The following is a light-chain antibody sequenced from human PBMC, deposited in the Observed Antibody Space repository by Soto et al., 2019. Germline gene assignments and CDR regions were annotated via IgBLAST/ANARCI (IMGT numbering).Light chain of an antibody. CDR1: QSIITN. V-gene: IGKV3-15*01. CDR2: GAS. J-gene: IGKJ5*01. Sequence: EIVMTQSPATLSVSPGERATLSCRASQSIITNLSWYHQKPGQAPRILIYGASTRATGIPARFSGSGSGTEFTLTISSLQSEDFAVYYCQQYNNWPLSITFGQGTRLEIK. CDR3: QQYNNWPLSIT.